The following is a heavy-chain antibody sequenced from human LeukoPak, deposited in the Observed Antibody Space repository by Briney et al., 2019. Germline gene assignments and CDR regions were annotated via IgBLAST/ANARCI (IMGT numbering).Heavy chain of an antibody. Sequence: PSETLSLTCAVYGGSFSGYYWSWIRQPPGKGLEWVSEISGSGGSTYYADSVKGRFSISRDNSKNTLYLQMNSLRAEDTAVYYCAKAEVDSSGYYYFFDYWGQGTLVTVSS. V-gene: IGHV3-23*01. CDR2: ISGSGGST. J-gene: IGHJ4*02. CDR1: GGSFSGYY. CDR3: AKAEVDSSGYYYFFDY. D-gene: IGHD3-22*01.